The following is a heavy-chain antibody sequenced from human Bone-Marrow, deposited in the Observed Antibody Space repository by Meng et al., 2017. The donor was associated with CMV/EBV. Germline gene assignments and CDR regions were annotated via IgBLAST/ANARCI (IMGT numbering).Heavy chain of an antibody. Sequence: GGSLRLSCAASGFTLSSYSMNWVRQAPGKGLEWVSSISSSSSYIYYADSVKGRFTISRDNAKNSLYLQMNSLRAEDTAVYYCARDEPYYDFWSGSLGYGMDVWGQGTTVTFSS. CDR3: ARDEPYYDFWSGSLGYGMDV. V-gene: IGHV3-21*01. CDR2: ISSSSSYI. CDR1: GFTLSSYS. J-gene: IGHJ6*02. D-gene: IGHD3-3*01.